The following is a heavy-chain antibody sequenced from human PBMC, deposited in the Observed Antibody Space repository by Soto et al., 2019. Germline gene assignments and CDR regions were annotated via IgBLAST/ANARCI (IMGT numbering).Heavy chain of an antibody. CDR1: GFTFSSYG. Sequence: GGSLRLSCAASGFTFSSYGMHWVRQAPGKGLEWVAVISYDGSNKYYADSVKGRFTISRDNSKNTLYLQMNSLRAEDTAVYYCAKDNSSPENYYGMDVWGQGTTVTVSS. CDR3: AKDNSSPENYYGMDV. J-gene: IGHJ6*02. CDR2: ISYDGSNK. V-gene: IGHV3-30*18. D-gene: IGHD1-20*01.